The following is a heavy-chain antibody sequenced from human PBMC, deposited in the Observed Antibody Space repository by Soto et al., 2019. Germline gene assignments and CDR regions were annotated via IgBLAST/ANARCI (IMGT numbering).Heavy chain of an antibody. CDR2: IRSKAYGGTT. CDR1: GFTFGDYA. J-gene: IGHJ4*02. Sequence: GGSLRLSCTASGFTFGDYAMSWFRQAPGKGLEWVGFIRSKAYGGTTEYAASVKGRFTISRDDSKSIAHLQMNSLKTEDTAVYYCTRDLRGAAAASDYWGQGTLVTVSS. CDR3: TRDLRGAAAASDY. D-gene: IGHD6-13*01. V-gene: IGHV3-49*03.